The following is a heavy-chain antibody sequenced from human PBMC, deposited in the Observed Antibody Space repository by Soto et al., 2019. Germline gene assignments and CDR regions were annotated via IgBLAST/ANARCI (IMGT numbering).Heavy chain of an antibody. CDR2: IRSSGSTI. V-gene: IGHV3-11*01. Sequence: PGGSLRLSCAASGFTFSDYYMSWIRQAPGKGLEWVSYIRSSGSTIYYADSVKGRFTISRDNAKNSLYLQMNSLRAEDTAVYYCASPFPYSSSSEWFDPWGQGTLVTVSS. D-gene: IGHD6-13*01. CDR3: ASPFPYSSSSEWFDP. J-gene: IGHJ5*02. CDR1: GFTFSDYY.